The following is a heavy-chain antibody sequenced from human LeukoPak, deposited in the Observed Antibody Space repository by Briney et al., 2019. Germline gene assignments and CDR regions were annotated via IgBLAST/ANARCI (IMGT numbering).Heavy chain of an antibody. D-gene: IGHD6-13*01. V-gene: IGHV3-23*01. Sequence: GGSLRLSCAASGFTVSNNYMSWVRQAPGKGLEWVSAISGSGGSTYYADSVKGRFTISRDNSKNTLYLQMNSLRAEDTAVYYCAKVPSSSWYSAYYFDYWGQGTLVTVSS. CDR2: ISGSGGST. CDR3: AKVPSSSWYSAYYFDY. J-gene: IGHJ4*02. CDR1: GFTVSNNY.